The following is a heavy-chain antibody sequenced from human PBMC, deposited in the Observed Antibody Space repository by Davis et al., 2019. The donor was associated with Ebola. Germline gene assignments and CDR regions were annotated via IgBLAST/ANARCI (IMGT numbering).Heavy chain of an antibody. Sequence: MPSETLSLTCAVSGGSISSSNWWSWVRQPPGKGLEWIGEINHSGSTNYNPSLKSRVTISVGTSKNQFSLKLSSVTAADTAVYYCARQATYNWNSVFDYWGQGTLVTVSS. D-gene: IGHD1-7*01. CDR3: ARQATYNWNSVFDY. V-gene: IGHV4-4*02. J-gene: IGHJ4*02. CDR1: GGSISSSNW. CDR2: INHSGST.